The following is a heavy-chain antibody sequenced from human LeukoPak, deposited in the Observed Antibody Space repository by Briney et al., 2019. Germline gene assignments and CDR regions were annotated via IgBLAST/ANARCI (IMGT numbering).Heavy chain of an antibody. CDR3: ARGPRGYSYGYRVGSLCVFDY. J-gene: IGHJ4*02. D-gene: IGHD5-18*01. CDR1: GGSFSGYY. CDR2: INHSGST. Sequence: PSETLSLTCAVFGGSFSGYYWSWFRQPPGKGLEWIGEINHSGSTNYHPSLNIPVAKFVETSKNQFSLKLSSVTAADTAVYYCARGPRGYSYGYRVGSLCVFDYWGQGTLVTVSS. V-gene: IGHV4-34*01.